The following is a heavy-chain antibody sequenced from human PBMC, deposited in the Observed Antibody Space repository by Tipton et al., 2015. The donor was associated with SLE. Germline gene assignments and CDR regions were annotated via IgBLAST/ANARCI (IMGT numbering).Heavy chain of an antibody. CDR1: DGSLSNYY. V-gene: IGHV4-34*01. CDR3: ARDPKY. Sequence: LRLSCAVHDGSLSNYYWSWFRRPPGRGLEWIGEITRSGKTNYNPSLKSRVTISVDTSKNQFSLNLRSVTAADTAVYYCARDPKYWGQGTLVIVSS. CDR2: ITRSGKT. J-gene: IGHJ4*02.